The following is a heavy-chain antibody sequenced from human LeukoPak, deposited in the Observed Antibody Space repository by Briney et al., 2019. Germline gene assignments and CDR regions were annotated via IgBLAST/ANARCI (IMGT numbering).Heavy chain of an antibody. CDR1: GYTFTGYY. CDR2: INPNSGGA. CDR3: ARTYYYGAGSFPPDY. V-gene: IGHV1-2*02. J-gene: IGHJ4*02. Sequence: ASVNVSCKASGYTFTGYYMHWGRHAPGQGLGSMGWINPNSGGANSAQKFQGRVTMTRDTSMSKAYMELSRLRSNDAAVYYCARTYYYGAGSFPPDYWGQGTLVTVSS. D-gene: IGHD3-10*01.